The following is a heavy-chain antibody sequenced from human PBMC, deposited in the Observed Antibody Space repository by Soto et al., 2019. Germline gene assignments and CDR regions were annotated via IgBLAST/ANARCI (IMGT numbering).Heavy chain of an antibody. Sequence: QVQLVESGGGVVQPGRSLRLSCAASGFTFSSYAMHWVRQAPGKGLEWVAVISYDGSNKYYADSVKGRFTISRDNSKNTLYLQMNSLRAEDTAVYYCARDRSSGYYYCGMDVWGQGTTVTVSS. V-gene: IGHV3-30-3*01. CDR2: ISYDGSNK. D-gene: IGHD6-25*01. CDR1: GFTFSSYA. J-gene: IGHJ6*02. CDR3: ARDRSSGYYYCGMDV.